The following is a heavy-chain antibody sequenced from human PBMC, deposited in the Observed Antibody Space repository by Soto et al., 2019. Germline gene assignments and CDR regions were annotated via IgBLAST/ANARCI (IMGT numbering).Heavy chain of an antibody. V-gene: IGHV4-30-4*01. J-gene: IGHJ4*02. CDR2: IYYSGST. D-gene: IGHD3-22*01. CDR1: GGSISSGDYY. CDR3: ASGPMTYYYDSSGYYNDY. Sequence: PSETLSLTCTVSGGSISSGDYYWSWIRQPPGKGLEWIGYIYYSGSTYYNPSLKSRVTISVDTSKNQFSLKLSSVTAADTAVYYCASGPMTYYYDSSGYYNDYWGQGTLVTVSS.